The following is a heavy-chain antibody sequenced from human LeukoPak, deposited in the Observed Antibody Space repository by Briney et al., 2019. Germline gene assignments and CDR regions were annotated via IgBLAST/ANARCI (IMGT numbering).Heavy chain of an antibody. CDR3: AASPDYYDSSGYSYYFDY. V-gene: IGHV1-58*02. D-gene: IGHD3-22*01. J-gene: IGHJ4*02. Sequence: SVKVSCKASGYTFTDYYIQWMRQARGQRLEWLGWIVVGSGNTNYAQKFQERVTITRDMSTSTAYMELSSLRSEDTAVYYCAASPDYYDSSGYSYYFDYWGQGTLVSVSS. CDR2: IVVGSGNT. CDR1: GYTFTDYY.